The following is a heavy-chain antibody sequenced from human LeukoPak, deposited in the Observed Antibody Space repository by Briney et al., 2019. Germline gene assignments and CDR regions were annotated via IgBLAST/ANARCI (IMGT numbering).Heavy chain of an antibody. CDR3: ARALYYYYYMDV. V-gene: IGHV4-34*01. J-gene: IGHJ6*03. CDR1: GGSFSGYY. CDR2: INHSGST. Sequence: SETLSLTCAVYGGSFSGYYWSWIRQPPGKGLEWIGEINHSGSTNYNPSLKSRVTISVDTSKNQFSLKLSSVTAADTAVYYCARALYYYYYMDVWGQGTLVTVSS.